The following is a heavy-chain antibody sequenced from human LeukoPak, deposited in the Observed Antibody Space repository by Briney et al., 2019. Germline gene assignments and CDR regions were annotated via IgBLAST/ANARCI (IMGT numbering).Heavy chain of an antibody. Sequence: SETLSLTCTVSGGSISSYYWSWIRQPPGKGLEWIGYIYYSGSTNYNPSLKSRVTISVDTSKNQFSLKPSSVTAADTAVYYCARVDYDILTGYYTHFDYWGQGTLVTVSS. CDR3: ARVDYDILTGYYTHFDY. CDR1: GGSISSYY. CDR2: IYYSGST. D-gene: IGHD3-9*01. J-gene: IGHJ4*02. V-gene: IGHV4-59*01.